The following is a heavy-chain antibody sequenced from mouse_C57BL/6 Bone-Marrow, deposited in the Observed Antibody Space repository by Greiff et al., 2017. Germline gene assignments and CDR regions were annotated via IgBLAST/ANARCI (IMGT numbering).Heavy chain of an antibody. CDR3: ARHPFTTVAAPWFAD. J-gene: IGHJ3*01. D-gene: IGHD1-1*01. Sequence: EVQGVESGGGLVQPGGSLKLSCAASGFTFSDYYMYWVRQTPEKRLEWVAYISNGGVSTYSPDTVQGRFTISRDNAKNTLYLQVSRLKSEDTAMYYCARHPFTTVAAPWFADWGQGTLVTVSA. CDR1: GFTFSDYY. CDR2: ISNGGVST. V-gene: IGHV5-12*01.